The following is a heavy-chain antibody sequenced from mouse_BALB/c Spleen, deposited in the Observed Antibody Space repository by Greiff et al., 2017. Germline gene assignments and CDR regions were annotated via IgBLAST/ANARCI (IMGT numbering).Heavy chain of an antibody. CDR2: INSDGGST. Sequence: EVKLQESGGGLVQPGESLKLSCESNEYEFPSHDMSWVRKTPEKRLELVAAINSDGGSTYYPDTMERRFIISRDNTKKTLYLQMSSLRSEDTALYYCARRYGNPAWFAYWGQGTLVTVSA. CDR1: EYEFPSHD. J-gene: IGHJ3*01. V-gene: IGHV5-2*03. CDR3: ARRYGNPAWFAY. D-gene: IGHD2-1*01.